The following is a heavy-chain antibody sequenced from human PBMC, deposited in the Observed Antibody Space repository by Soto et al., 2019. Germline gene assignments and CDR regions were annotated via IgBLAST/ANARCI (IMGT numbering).Heavy chain of an antibody. Sequence: PSETLSLTCTVSGGSVSSRSHYWSWIRQPPGKGLEWIGYIYYSGSTKYNPSLRSRVTISVDTSKNQFSLKVSSVTAADTAIYYCARDFCRGHCSHDYYYYSKEVLRRGNRVIFAS. V-gene: IGHV4-61*01. CDR2: IYYSGST. CDR3: ARDFCRGHCSHDYYYYSKEV. D-gene: IGHD2-21*02. J-gene: IGHJ6*01. CDR1: GGSVSSRSHY.